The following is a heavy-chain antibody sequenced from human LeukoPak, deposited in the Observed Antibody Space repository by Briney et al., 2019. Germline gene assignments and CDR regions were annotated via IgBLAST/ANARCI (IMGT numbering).Heavy chain of an antibody. CDR1: GYTFTGYY. CDR2: INPNSGGT. CDR3: ARAARDAYVSSGYPDY. D-gene: IGHD3-22*01. J-gene: IGHJ4*02. Sequence: ASVKVSCKASGYTFTGYYMHWVRQAPGQWLEWMGWINPNSGGTNYAQKFQGRVTMTRDTSISTAYMELSRLRSDDTAVYYCARAARDAYVSSGYPDYWGQGTLVTVSS. V-gene: IGHV1-2*02.